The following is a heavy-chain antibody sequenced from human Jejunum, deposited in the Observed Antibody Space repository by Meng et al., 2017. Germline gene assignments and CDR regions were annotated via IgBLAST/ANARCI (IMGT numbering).Heavy chain of an antibody. CDR2: MKSDGSST. CDR1: GFTLSSYW. J-gene: IGHJ4*02. V-gene: IGHV3-74*03. D-gene: IGHD1-26*01. Sequence: VQLVESGGGLVPPGGSLSLSWVASGFTLSSYWMHWVRQPPGKGLVWVSRMKSDGSSTTYADSVKGRFTISRDNAKNTVYLQMNRLRAEDTAVYYCARDRGWDLPYDLWGQGTLVTVSS. CDR3: ARDRGWDLPYDL.